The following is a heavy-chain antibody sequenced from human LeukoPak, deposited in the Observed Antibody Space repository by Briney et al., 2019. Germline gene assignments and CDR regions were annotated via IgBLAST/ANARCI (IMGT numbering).Heavy chain of an antibody. CDR1: GFTFSSYY. Sequence: GGSLRLSCAASGFTFSSYYMNWVRQAPGKGLEWVAIIDQDGSQKHYVDSVKGRFTISRDNAKNSLYLQMNSLRAEDAAVYYCARDITGPRGMDIWGQGTMVTVSS. J-gene: IGHJ3*02. V-gene: IGHV3-7*01. CDR3: ARDITGPRGMDI. D-gene: IGHD1-20*01. CDR2: IDQDGSQK.